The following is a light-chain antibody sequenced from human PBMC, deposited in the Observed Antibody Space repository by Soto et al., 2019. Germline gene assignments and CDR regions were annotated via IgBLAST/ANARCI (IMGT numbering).Light chain of an antibody. J-gene: IGLJ2*01. CDR3: AAWDDSLSGPA. CDR2: SNN. CDR1: SSSIGSNY. Sequence: QSVLTQPPSASGTPGQRVTISCSGSSSSIGSNYVYWYQQLPGTAPKLLIYSNNQRPSGVPDRFSGSKSGTSASLAISGLRSEDEAHYYCAAWDDSLSGPAFGGGTKVTVL. V-gene: IGLV1-47*01.